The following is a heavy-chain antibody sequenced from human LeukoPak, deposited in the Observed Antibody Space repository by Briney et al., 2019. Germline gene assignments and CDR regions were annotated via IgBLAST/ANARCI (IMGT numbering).Heavy chain of an antibody. CDR2: TYYRSKWYN. D-gene: IGHD6-6*01. CDR3: ARSTPPTSIAASGHFGY. J-gene: IGHJ4*02. V-gene: IGHV6-1*01. Sequence: SQTLSLTCAISGDSVSSNSAAWNWIRQSPSRGLEWLGRTYYRSKWYNDYAVSVKSRITINPDTSKNQFSLQLNSVTPEDTAVYYCARSTPPTSIAASGHFGYWGQGTLVTVSS. CDR1: GDSVSSNSAA.